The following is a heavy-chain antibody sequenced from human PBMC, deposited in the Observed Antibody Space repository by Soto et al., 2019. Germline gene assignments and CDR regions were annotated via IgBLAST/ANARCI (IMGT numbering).Heavy chain of an antibody. D-gene: IGHD3-22*01. CDR1: GFTLSTYT. V-gene: IGHV3-48*02. CDR2: ISASGGEI. Sequence: GGSLRLSCAASGFTLSTYTMNWVRQAPGKGLEWVSYISASGGEIYYADSVRGRFTISRDNARNSMYLQMNSLRDEDTAVYYCARGSDDGTASKFDYWGQGTLVTVSS. CDR3: ARGSDDGTASKFDY. J-gene: IGHJ4*02.